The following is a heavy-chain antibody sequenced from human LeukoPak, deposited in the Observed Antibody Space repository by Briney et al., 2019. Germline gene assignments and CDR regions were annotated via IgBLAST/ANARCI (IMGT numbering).Heavy chain of an antibody. CDR1: GGSISPLY. CDR3: ARGGVAAKYYFDY. V-gene: IGHV4-59*11. Sequence: SETLSLTCTVSGGSISPLYWSWIRQPPGKGLEFIGYIYDSGAANYSPSLKSRVTLSMDKSKNQFSLKLSSVTAADTAVYYCARGGVAAKYYFDYWGQGTLVTVSS. D-gene: IGHD3-10*01. J-gene: IGHJ4*02. CDR2: IYDSGAA.